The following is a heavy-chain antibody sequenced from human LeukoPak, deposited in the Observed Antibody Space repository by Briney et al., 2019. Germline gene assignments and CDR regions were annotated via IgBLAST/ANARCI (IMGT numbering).Heavy chain of an antibody. CDR3: AKDNMIVVVTIDDI. Sequence: GGSLRLSCAASGFTFSDYYMSWIRQAPGKGLEWVSYISSSGSTIYYADSVKGRFTISRDNAKNSLYLQMNSLRAEDTAVYYCAKDNMIVVVTIDDIWGQGTMVTVSS. CDR1: GFTFSDYY. J-gene: IGHJ3*02. CDR2: ISSSGSTI. V-gene: IGHV3-11*01. D-gene: IGHD3-22*01.